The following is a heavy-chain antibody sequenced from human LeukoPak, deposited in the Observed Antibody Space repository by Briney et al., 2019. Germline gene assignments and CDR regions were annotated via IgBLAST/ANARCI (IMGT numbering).Heavy chain of an antibody. CDR3: AKDPQGILTGYSNAFDI. D-gene: IGHD3-9*01. V-gene: IGHV3-23*01. CDR1: GFTFSSYG. Sequence: GGSLRLSCAASGFTFSSYGMSWVRQAPGKGLEWVSAISGSGGSTYYADSVKGRFTISRDNSKNTLDLQMNSLRAEDTAVYYCAKDPQGILTGYSNAFDIWGQGTVVTVSS. CDR2: ISGSGGST. J-gene: IGHJ3*02.